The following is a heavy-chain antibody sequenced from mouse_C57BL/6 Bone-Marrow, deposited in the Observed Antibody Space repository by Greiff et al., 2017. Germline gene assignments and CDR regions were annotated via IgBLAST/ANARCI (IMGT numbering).Heavy chain of an antibody. D-gene: IGHD4-1*01. CDR1: GYTFTNYW. CDR3: ARYWPYYFDY. Sequence: QVQLKQSGAELVRPGTSVKMSCKASGYTFTNYWIGWAKQRPGHGLEWIGDIYPGGGYTNYNEKFKGKATLTADKSSSTAYMQFSSLTSEDSAIYYCARYWPYYFDYWGQGTTLTVSS. CDR2: IYPGGGYT. J-gene: IGHJ2*01. V-gene: IGHV1-63*01.